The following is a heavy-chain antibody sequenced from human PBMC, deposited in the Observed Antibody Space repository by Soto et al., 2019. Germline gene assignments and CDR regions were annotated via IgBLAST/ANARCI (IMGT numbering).Heavy chain of an antibody. D-gene: IGHD4-17*01. CDR1: GFTFSSYA. V-gene: IGHV3-23*01. CDR3: AKRTVGWYFDL. Sequence: EVQLLESGGGLVQPGGSLRLSCAASGFTFSSYAMNWVRQAPGKGLEWVAVISGSGGSTYYADAVKGRFTISRDSSRNTVYLQMNTLRDEATAVYYCAKRTVGWYFDLWGRGTLVTVSS. CDR2: ISGSGGST. J-gene: IGHJ2*01.